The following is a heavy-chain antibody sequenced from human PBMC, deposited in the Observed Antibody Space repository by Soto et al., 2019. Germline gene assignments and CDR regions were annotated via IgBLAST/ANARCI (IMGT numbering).Heavy chain of an antibody. CDR3: ARGVSVNRFDP. J-gene: IGHJ5*02. CDR1: GFTFGDDY. D-gene: IGHD4-17*01. CDR2: ISGSGSTI. V-gene: IGHV3-11*01. Sequence: QVQLVESGGGLAKPGGSLRLSCEASGFTFGDDYMSWRRQAPGRGLEWISYISGSGSTIYYADSVKGRFTISRDNSKNSLYLQMNSLRPEDTAVYYYARGVSVNRFDPWGQGTRVTVPS.